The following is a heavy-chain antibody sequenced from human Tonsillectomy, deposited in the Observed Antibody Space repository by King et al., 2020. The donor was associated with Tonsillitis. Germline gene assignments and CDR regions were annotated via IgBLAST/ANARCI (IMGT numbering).Heavy chain of an antibody. CDR1: GFTVSSNY. CDR2: IYSGGST. J-gene: IGHJ6*02. V-gene: IGHV3-53*04. Sequence: VQLVESGGGLVQPGGSLRLSCAASGFTVSSNYMSWVRQAPGKGLEWVSVIYSGGSTYYADSVKGRFTISRHNSKNTLYLQMNSLRAEDTAVYYCAREGGCYYGSRSSAYGMDVWGQGTTVTVSS. CDR3: AREGGCYYGSRSSAYGMDV. D-gene: IGHD3-10*01.